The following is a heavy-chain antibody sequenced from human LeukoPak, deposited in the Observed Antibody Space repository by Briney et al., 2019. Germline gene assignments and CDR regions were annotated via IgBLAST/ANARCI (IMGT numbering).Heavy chain of an antibody. V-gene: IGHV4-59*01. CDR1: GGSISSYY. Sequence: PSETLSLTCTVSGGSISSYYWHWIRQPPGKGLEWIGYIYYSGSSNYNPSLKSRVTISVDTSKNQFSLKLSSVTAADTAVYYCARVSGGSGSPLIDYWGQGTLVTVSS. CDR3: ARVSGGSGSPLIDY. D-gene: IGHD3-10*01. J-gene: IGHJ4*02. CDR2: IYYSGSS.